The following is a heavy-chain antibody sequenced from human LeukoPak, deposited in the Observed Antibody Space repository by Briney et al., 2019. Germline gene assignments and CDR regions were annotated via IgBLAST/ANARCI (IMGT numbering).Heavy chain of an antibody. D-gene: IGHD5-12*01. CDR3: ARWLYSGYD. CDR2: ISTSSDYI. V-gene: IGHV3-21*01. CDR1: GFTFSSHS. J-gene: IGHJ4*02. Sequence: PGGSLRLSCAASGFTFSSHSMNWVRQAPGKGLEWVSSISTSSDYIYYADSVKGRFTISRDNAKNSLYLQMNSLRAEDTAVYYCARWLYSGYDWGQGTLVTVSS.